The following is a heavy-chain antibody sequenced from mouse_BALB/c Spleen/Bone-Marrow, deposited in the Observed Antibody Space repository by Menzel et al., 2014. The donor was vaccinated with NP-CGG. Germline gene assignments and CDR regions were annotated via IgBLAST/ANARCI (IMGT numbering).Heavy chain of an antibody. V-gene: IGHV1-54*01. CDR3: ARAYYGSPSFDY. J-gene: IGHJ2*01. Sequence: QVQLQQSGAELVRPGTSVKVSCKASGYAFTNYLIEWVKQRPGQGLEWIGVINPGSGGTNYNEKFKGKATLTADKSSSTASMQFSSLTSDDSAVYFCARAYYGSPSFDYWGQGTTLTASS. D-gene: IGHD1-1*01. CDR1: GYAFTNYL. CDR2: INPGSGGT.